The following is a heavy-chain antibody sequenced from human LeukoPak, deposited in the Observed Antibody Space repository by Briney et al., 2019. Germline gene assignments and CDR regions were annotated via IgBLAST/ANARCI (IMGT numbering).Heavy chain of an antibody. CDR2: IYHSGSP. D-gene: IGHD3-22*01. CDR1: GGSISSSSYC. Sequence: SETLSLTCTVSGGSISSSSYCWGWIRLPPGKGLEWIGSIYHSGSPSYNPSLKSRVTISVDTSKIQFSLRLTSVTAADTAVYYCARTAIASSAYSAFDIWGQGTMVTVSS. V-gene: IGHV4-39*07. CDR3: ARTAIASSAYSAFDI. J-gene: IGHJ3*02.